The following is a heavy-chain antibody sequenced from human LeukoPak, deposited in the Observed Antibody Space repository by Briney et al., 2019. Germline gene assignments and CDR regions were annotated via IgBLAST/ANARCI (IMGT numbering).Heavy chain of an antibody. V-gene: IGHV5-51*01. CDR2: IYPGDSDT. CDR1: GYSFTSYW. J-gene: IGHJ4*02. Sequence: GESLKISCKGSGYSFTSYWIGWVRQMPGKGLEWMGIIYPGDSDTRYSPSFQGQVTISADKSISTAYLQWSSLKASDTAMCYCARPPYCSGGSCYENSDYWGQGTLATVSS. CDR3: ARPPYCSGGSCYENSDY. D-gene: IGHD2-15*01.